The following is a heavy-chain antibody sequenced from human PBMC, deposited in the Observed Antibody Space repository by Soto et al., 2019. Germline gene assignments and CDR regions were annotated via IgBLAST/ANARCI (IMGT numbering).Heavy chain of an antibody. Sequence: PGESLKISCKGSGYIFTNYWITWVRQMPGKGLEWMGKIDPTDSYTNYSPSFQGHVTISADKSISTAYLQWSSLKASDTAMYYGARLYTFGSLDFDVWGQGTLVTVSS. J-gene: IGHJ4*02. D-gene: IGHD3-16*01. CDR1: GYIFTNYW. CDR2: IDPTDSYT. V-gene: IGHV5-10-1*01. CDR3: ARLYTFGSLDFDV.